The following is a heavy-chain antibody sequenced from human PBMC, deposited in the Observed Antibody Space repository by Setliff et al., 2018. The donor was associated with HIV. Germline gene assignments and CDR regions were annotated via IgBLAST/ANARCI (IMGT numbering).Heavy chain of an antibody. J-gene: IGHJ2*01. CDR2: IIPIFGTA. Sequence: ASVKVSCKTSGGTFSSYVISWVRQAPGQGLEWMGGIIPIFGTANYAQKFQGRVTITADKSTTTAYMDLNRLTSDDTAMYYCARGHSSSTNWFFDLWGRGTLVTVSS. D-gene: IGHD6-6*01. CDR3: ARGHSSSTNWFFDL. V-gene: IGHV1-69*06. CDR1: GGTFSSYV.